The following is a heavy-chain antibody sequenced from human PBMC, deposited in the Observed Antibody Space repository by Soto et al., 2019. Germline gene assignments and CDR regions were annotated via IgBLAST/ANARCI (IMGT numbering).Heavy chain of an antibody. Sequence: GGSLRLSCAASGFIVSSYGMHWVRQAPGKGLEWVAVIWYDGSNKYNADSVKGRFTISRDNSKNTLYLQMNSLRADDTAVYYCAGSGSYLDLGAFDIWGQGTMVTVSS. CDR3: AGSGSYLDLGAFDI. CDR1: GFIVSSYG. D-gene: IGHD3-10*01. J-gene: IGHJ3*02. CDR2: IWYDGSNK. V-gene: IGHV3-33*01.